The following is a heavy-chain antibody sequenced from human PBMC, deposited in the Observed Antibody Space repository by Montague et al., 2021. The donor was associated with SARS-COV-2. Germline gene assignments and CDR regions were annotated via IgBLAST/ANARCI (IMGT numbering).Heavy chain of an antibody. CDR1: GFTFSNYA. CDR2: ISGGGDST. J-gene: IGHJ4*02. D-gene: IGHD1-26*01. CDR3: AGGTYMGVDF. Sequence: SLRLSCSASGFTFSNYAMTWVRQTPGKGLDWVSTISGGGDSTSYADPVRGRFTISRDNSQNPLYLQVNSLRAEDTAVYYCAGGTYMGVDFWGQGTLVTVSS. V-gene: IGHV3-23*01.